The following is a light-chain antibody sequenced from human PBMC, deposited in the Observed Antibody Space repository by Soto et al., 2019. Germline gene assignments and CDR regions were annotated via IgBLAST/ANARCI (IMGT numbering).Light chain of an antibody. V-gene: IGKV1-33*01. Sequence: DIQMTQSPSSLSASVGDRVTITCQASQGVRNYLNWYQQKPGKAPKLLIYDASNLETGVPSRFSGSGSGTDFTFTISSLQPEDIATYYCQQYDDMPPYTFGQGTKVEI. CDR3: QQYDDMPPYT. CDR1: QGVRNY. CDR2: DAS. J-gene: IGKJ2*01.